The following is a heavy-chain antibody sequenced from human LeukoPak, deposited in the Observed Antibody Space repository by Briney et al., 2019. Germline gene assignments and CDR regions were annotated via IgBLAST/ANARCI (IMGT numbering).Heavy chain of an antibody. Sequence: PGGSLRLSCAASGFTFRDAWMIWVRQAPGKGLEWVGRIKSRADRGTPDYAAPVTGRFTISRDDSNGTLFLQMDSLTTEDTAVYYCATQGVLDAFDIWGQGTMVIVSS. CDR3: ATQGVLDAFDI. CDR2: IKSRADRGTP. J-gene: IGHJ3*02. V-gene: IGHV3-15*01. D-gene: IGHD3-10*01. CDR1: GFTFRDAW.